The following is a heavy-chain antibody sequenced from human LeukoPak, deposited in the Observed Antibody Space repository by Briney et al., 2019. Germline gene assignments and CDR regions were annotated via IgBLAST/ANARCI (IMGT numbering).Heavy chain of an antibody. CDR3: ARESLATIGVDY. D-gene: IGHD5-12*01. CDR2: ITSSSSYM. CDR1: GFTFSSYS. Sequence: GGSLRLSCAASGFTFSSYSMNWVRQTPGKGLEWVSSITSSSSYMYYADSVKGRFTISRDNAKNSLYLQMNTLRAEDTAVYHCARESLATIGVDYWGQGTLVTVSS. V-gene: IGHV3-21*01. J-gene: IGHJ4*02.